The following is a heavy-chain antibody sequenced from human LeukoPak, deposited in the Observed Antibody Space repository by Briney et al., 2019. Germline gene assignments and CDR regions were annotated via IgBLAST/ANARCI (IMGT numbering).Heavy chain of an antibody. CDR3: ARGPLWFGELARGVFDY. CDR2: IIPIFGTA. J-gene: IGHJ4*02. CDR1: GGTFSSYA. D-gene: IGHD3-10*01. V-gene: IGHV1-69*01. Sequence: SVKVSCKASGGTFSSYAISWVRQAPGQGLEWMGGIIPIFGTANYAQKFQGRVTITADESTSTAYMELSSLRSDDTAVYYRARGPLWFGELARGVFDYWGQGTLVTVSS.